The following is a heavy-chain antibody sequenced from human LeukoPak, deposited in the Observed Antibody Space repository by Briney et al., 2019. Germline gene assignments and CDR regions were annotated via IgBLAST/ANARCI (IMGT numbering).Heavy chain of an antibody. CDR3: ASGGDGYNFDY. D-gene: IGHD5-24*01. CDR2: IYYGGST. V-gene: IGHV4-39*07. CDR1: SGSITRSSYY. J-gene: IGHJ4*02. Sequence: PSETLSLTCTVSSGSITRSSYYWSWIRQPPGKGLEWIGSIYYGGSTYDNPSLKSRVTISVDTSKNQFSLKLSSVTAADTAVYYCASGGDGYNFDYWGQGTLVTVSS.